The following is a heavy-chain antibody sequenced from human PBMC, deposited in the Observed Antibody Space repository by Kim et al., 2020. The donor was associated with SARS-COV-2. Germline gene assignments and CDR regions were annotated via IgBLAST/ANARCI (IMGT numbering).Heavy chain of an antibody. J-gene: IGHJ4*02. Sequence: SETLSLTCAVSGGSFSGYYWCWSRLPPGQGLELIGESNHSGSTNYNPSLKSRVTISVDTSKNQFSLKLSFVTAADTAVYYCARSDPGYDSSGYYYGLDYWGQGTLVTVSS. CDR3: ARSDPGYDSSGYYYGLDY. D-gene: IGHD3-22*01. CDR2: SNHSGST. CDR1: GGSFSGYY. V-gene: IGHV4-34*01.